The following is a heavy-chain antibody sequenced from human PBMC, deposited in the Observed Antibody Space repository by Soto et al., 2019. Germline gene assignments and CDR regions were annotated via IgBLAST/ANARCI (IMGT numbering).Heavy chain of an antibody. J-gene: IGHJ6*02. Sequence: QVQLVESGGGVVQPGRSLRLSCAASGFTFSSYGMHWVRQAPGKGLEWVAVIWYDGSNKYYADSVKGRFTISRDNSNNTLYLQMNSLRAEDTAVYYCARDVSTGFYYYYGMDVWGQGTTVTVSS. CDR2: IWYDGSNK. V-gene: IGHV3-33*01. CDR3: ARDVSTGFYYYYGMDV. CDR1: GFTFSSYG.